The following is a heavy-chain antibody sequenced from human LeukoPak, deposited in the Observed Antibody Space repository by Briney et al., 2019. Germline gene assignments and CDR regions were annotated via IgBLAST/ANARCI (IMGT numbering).Heavy chain of an antibody. CDR3: ARGSIGLGAYDM. CDR2: IRYDGSNK. CDR1: GFTFSSYD. V-gene: IGHV3-30*02. J-gene: IGHJ3*02. Sequence: GGSLRLSCAASGFTFSSYDMHWVRQAPGKGLEWVAFIRYDGSNKYYADSVKGRFTISRDNSKNTLYLQMNSLRAEDTAVYYCARGSIGLGAYDMWGQGTMVTVSS.